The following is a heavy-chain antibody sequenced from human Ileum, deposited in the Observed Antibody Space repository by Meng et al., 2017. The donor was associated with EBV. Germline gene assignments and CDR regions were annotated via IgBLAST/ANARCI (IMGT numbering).Heavy chain of an antibody. CDR2: MYPTGPT. CDR1: GGSIISDYW. CDR3: VRGGTYYLSY. D-gene: IGHD1-26*01. V-gene: IGHV4-4*02. J-gene: IGHJ4*02. Sequence: QVPPKESGPGLVKPSATLSLTRAISGGSIISDYWWSWVRQAPEKGLEWIGEMYPTGPTYYNPSLKGRVSISIDKSKNQLSLKLNSVTAADTAVYYCVRGGTYYLSYWGQGSLVTVSS.